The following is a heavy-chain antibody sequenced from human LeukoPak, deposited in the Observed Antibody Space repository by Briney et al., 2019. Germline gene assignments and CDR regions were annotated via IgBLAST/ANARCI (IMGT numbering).Heavy chain of an antibody. CDR1: GGSISSYY. V-gene: IGHV4-59*01. D-gene: IGHD1-1*01. Sequence: PSETLSLTCTVSGGSISSYYWSWIRQPPGKGLEWIGYIYYSGSTNYNPSLKSRVTISVDTSKNQFSLKLSSVTAADTAVYYCAGEQLENTAVEYYYYYGMDVWGKGTTVTVSS. CDR3: AGEQLENTAVEYYYYYGMDV. J-gene: IGHJ6*04. CDR2: IYYSGST.